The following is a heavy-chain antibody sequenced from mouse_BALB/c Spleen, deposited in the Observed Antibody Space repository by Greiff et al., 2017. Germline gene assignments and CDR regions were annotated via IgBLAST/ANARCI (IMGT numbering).Heavy chain of an antibody. CDR3: ARDGGYGYWYFDV. V-gene: IGHV5-4*02. J-gene: IGHJ1*01. CDR1: GFTFSDYY. CDR2: ISDGGSYT. D-gene: IGHD1-2*01. Sequence: EVQLQESGGGLVKPGGSLKLSCAASGFTFSDYYMYWVRQTPEKRLEWVATISDGGSYTYYPDSVKGRFTISRDNAKNNLYLQMSSLKSEDTAMYYCARDGGYGYWYFDVWGAGTTVTVSS.